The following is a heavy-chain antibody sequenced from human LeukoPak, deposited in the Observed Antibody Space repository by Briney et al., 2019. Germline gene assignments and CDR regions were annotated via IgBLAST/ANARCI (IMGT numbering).Heavy chain of an antibody. CDR1: GFTFDDYA. V-gene: IGHV3-43D*03. D-gene: IGHD4-17*01. Sequence: PGRSLRLSCAAPGFTFDDYAMHWVRQAPGKGLEWVSLISWDGGSTYYADSVKGRFTISRDNSKNSLYLQMNSLRAEDTALYYCAKGLYGDYGKYASDYWGQGTLVTVSS. CDR2: ISWDGGST. J-gene: IGHJ4*02. CDR3: AKGLYGDYGKYASDY.